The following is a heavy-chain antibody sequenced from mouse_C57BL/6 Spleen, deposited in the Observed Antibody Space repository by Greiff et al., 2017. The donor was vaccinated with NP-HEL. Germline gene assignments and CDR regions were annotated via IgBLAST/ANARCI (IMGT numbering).Heavy chain of an antibody. J-gene: IGHJ4*01. CDR1: GYTFTDYN. CDR2: INPNTGGT. CDR3: ARVYYGSSPYYYAMDY. V-gene: IGHV1-18*01. Sequence: EVQLQESGPELVKPGASVKIPCKASGYTFTDYNMDWVKQSHGKSLEWIGDINPNTGGTIYNQKFKGKATLTVDKSSSTAYMELRSLTSEDTAVYYCARVYYGSSPYYYAMDYWGQGTSVTVSS. D-gene: IGHD1-1*01.